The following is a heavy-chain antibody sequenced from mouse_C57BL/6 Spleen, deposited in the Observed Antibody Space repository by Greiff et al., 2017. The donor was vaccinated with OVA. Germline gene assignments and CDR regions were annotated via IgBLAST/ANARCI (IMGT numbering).Heavy chain of an antibody. Sequence: QVQLQQPGAELVRPGSSVKLSCKASGYTFTSYWMHWVKQRPIQGLEWIGNIDPSDSETHYNQKFKDKATLTVDKSSSTAYMQLSSLTSEDAAVYYCARKRDRYARDYWGQGTSDTVSS. D-gene: IGHD3-3*01. CDR2: IDPSDSET. J-gene: IGHJ4*01. CDR1: GYTFTSYW. CDR3: ARKRDRYARDY. V-gene: IGHV1-52*01.